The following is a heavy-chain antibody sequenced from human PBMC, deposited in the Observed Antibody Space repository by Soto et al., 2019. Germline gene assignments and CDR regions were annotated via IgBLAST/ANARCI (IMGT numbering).Heavy chain of an antibody. V-gene: IGHV3-49*03. D-gene: IGHD3-10*01. J-gene: IGHJ6*02. Sequence: PGGSLRLSCTASGFTFGDYAMSWFRQAPGKGLEWVGFIRSKAYGGTTEYAASVKGRFTISRDDSKSIAYLQMNSLKTEDTAVYYCTRAGRVYYYGSGSTFYYYYGMDVWGQGTTVTVSS. CDR3: TRAGRVYYYGSGSTFYYYYGMDV. CDR2: IRSKAYGGTT. CDR1: GFTFGDYA.